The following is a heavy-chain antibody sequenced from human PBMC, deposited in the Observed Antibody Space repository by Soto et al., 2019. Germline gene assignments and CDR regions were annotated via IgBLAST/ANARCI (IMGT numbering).Heavy chain of an antibody. J-gene: IGHJ4*02. V-gene: IGHV3-30*18. CDR1: GFTFNIYG. CDR3: AKDQASGQGSFDS. Sequence: PGGSLRLSCAASGFTFNIYGMHWVRQAPDKGLEWVALISYDGSNQYYADSVKGRFTISRDNSKNTLSLQMNSLRADDTAVYYCAKDQASGQGSFDSWDQGTLVTVSS. CDR2: ISYDGSNQ.